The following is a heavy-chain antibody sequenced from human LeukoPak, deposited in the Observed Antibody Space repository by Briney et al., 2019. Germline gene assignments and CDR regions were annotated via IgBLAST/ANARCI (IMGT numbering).Heavy chain of an antibody. Sequence: GGSLRLSCAASGFTFSSYAMHWVRQAPDKGLEWMAVISSDGNNEYYADSVKGRFTISRDNSENTLYLQMNSLRPEDTAVYYCARETSRRGGHDYWGQGTLVTVSS. CDR3: ARETSRRGGHDY. CDR1: GFTFSSYA. V-gene: IGHV3-30-3*01. CDR2: ISSDGNNE. D-gene: IGHD2-15*01. J-gene: IGHJ4*02.